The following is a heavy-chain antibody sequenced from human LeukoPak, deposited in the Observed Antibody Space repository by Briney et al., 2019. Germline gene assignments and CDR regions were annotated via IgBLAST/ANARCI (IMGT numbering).Heavy chain of an antibody. J-gene: IGHJ4*02. CDR1: GYTFTDNY. V-gene: IGHV1-2*02. D-gene: IGHD2-15*01. Sequence: ASVKVSSKASGYTFTDNYMHWVPQAPGQRLQWMGWINPRSGGTKYARKFQGRITMTRDTSINTAYLEVSSLTSDDTAFYFCARVARPSAIGAERWYSDYWGQGTLVTVSS. CDR3: ARVARPSAIGAERWYSDY. CDR2: INPRSGGT.